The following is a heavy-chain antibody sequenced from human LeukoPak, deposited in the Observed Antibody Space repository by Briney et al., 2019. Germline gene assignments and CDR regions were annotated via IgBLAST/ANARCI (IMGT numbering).Heavy chain of an antibody. Sequence: GGSLRLSCAASGFIFSSYAMSWVRQAPGKGLDWVSAISASGGNTYSADSVEGRFTISRDNSKNTLYLQMNSLRAEDTAVYYCALGWYLDYWGQGTLVTVSS. CDR2: ISASGGNT. CDR1: GFIFSSYA. J-gene: IGHJ4*02. V-gene: IGHV3-23*01. D-gene: IGHD6-19*01. CDR3: ALGWYLDY.